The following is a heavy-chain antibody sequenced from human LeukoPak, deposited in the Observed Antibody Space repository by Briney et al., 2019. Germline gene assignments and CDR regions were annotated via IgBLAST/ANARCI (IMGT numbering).Heavy chain of an antibody. J-gene: IGHJ5*02. CDR2: IYYSGST. Sequence: SEILSLTCTVSGGSISSSSYYWGWIRQPPGKGLEWIGSIYYSGSTYYNPSLKSRVTISVDTSKNQFSLKLASVTAADTAIYYCAKGAGGFSYYNWFDPWGQGTLVTVSS. D-gene: IGHD5-18*01. CDR3: AKGAGGFSYYNWFDP. V-gene: IGHV4-39*07. CDR1: GGSISSSSYY.